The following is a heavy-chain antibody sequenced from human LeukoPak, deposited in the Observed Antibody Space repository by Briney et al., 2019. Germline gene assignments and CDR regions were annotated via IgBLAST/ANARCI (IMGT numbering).Heavy chain of an antibody. Sequence: QPGGSLRLSCAASGFTLDDYAMHWVRQAPGKGLEWVSGISWNSGSIGYAGSVKGRFTISRDNAKNSLYLQMNSLRAEDTALYYCAKDSYYDFWSGSNWFDPWGQGTLVTVSS. J-gene: IGHJ5*02. CDR3: AKDSYYDFWSGSNWFDP. CDR2: ISWNSGSI. V-gene: IGHV3-9*01. D-gene: IGHD3-3*01. CDR1: GFTLDDYA.